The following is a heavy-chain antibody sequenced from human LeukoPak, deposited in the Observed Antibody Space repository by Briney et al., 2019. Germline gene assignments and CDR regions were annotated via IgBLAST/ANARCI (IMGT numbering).Heavy chain of an antibody. CDR1: GFTFSDCY. J-gene: IGHJ4*02. Sequence: PGGSLRLSCAASGFTFSDCYMSWIRQAPGKGLEWVSYISSSGSTIYYADSVKGRFTISRDNAKNSLYLQMNSLRAEDTAVYCCARDLPGHSSGYFLDYWGQGTLVTVSS. D-gene: IGHD3-22*01. CDR3: ARDLPGHSSGYFLDY. CDR2: ISSSGSTI. V-gene: IGHV3-11*01.